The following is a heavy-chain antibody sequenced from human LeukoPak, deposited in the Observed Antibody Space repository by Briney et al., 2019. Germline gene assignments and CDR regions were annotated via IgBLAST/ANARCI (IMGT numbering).Heavy chain of an antibody. J-gene: IGHJ4*02. V-gene: IGHV3-23*01. D-gene: IGHD5-18*01. CDR1: GFTFSNYA. CDR2: ISGSGANT. CDR3: AKSGKPRGYSYGGEIDY. Sequence: HTGGSLRLSCAASGFTFSNYAMSWVRQAPGRGLEWVSTISGSGANTYYADSVKGRFTISRDNSKNTLCLQMNSPRAEDTAVYYCAKSGKPRGYSYGGEIDYWGQGTLVTVSS.